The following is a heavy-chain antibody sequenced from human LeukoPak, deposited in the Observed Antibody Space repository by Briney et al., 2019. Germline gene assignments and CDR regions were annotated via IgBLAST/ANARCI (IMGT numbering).Heavy chain of an antibody. J-gene: IGHJ5*02. V-gene: IGHV1-8*01. CDR2: MNPNSGNT. D-gene: IGHD2-2*01. Sequence: ASVKVSCKASGYTFTSYDINWVRQATGQGLEWMGWMNPNSGNTGYAQKFQGRVTMTRNTSISTAYMELSSLRSEDTAVYYCARGSWGAIVVVPTNWFDPWGQGTLVTVSS. CDR1: GYTFTSYD. CDR3: ARGSWGAIVVVPTNWFDP.